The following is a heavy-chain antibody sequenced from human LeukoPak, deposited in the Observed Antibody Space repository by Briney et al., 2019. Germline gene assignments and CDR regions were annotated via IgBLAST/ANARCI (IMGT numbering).Heavy chain of an antibody. D-gene: IGHD3-22*01. CDR3: ARNNCYDSSGYWYYFDY. Sequence: SETLSLTCTVSGGSISSYYWSWIRQPPGKGLEWIGYIYYSGSTNYNPSLKSRVTISVDTSKNQFSLKLSSVTAADTAVYYCARNNCYDSSGYWYYFDYWGQGTLVTVSS. CDR1: GGSISSYY. V-gene: IGHV4-59*01. J-gene: IGHJ4*02. CDR2: IYYSGST.